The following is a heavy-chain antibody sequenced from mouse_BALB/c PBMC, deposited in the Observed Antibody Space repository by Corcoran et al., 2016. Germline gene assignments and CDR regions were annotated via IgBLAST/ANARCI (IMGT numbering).Heavy chain of an antibody. Sequence: EVQLQQSGPELVKPGASVKISCKASGYSFTGYYMHWVKQSHVKSLEWIGRINPYNGATSYNQNFKDKASLTVDKSSSTAYMELHSLTSEDSAVYYCARRNYGSSYGYFDVWGAGTTVTVSS. CDR2: INPYNGAT. V-gene: IGHV1-26*01. CDR3: ARRNYGSSYGYFDV. CDR1: GYSFTGYY. J-gene: IGHJ1*01. D-gene: IGHD1-1*01.